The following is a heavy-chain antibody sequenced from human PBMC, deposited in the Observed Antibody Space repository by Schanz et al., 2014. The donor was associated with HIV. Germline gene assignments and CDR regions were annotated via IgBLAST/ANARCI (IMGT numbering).Heavy chain of an antibody. CDR2: ISAYKGNT. V-gene: IGHV1-18*01. D-gene: IGHD3-22*01. J-gene: IGHJ6*02. CDR1: GYTFTSYD. Sequence: QVQLVQSGAEVKKPGASVKVSCKASGYTFTSYDINWVRQAPGQGLEWMGWISAYKGNTNYAQKLQGRVTIAAEKATWTAYMELSRLRFEDTAVYYCASHGEGITMIVVVNGGYYGMDVWGQGTTVTVSS. CDR3: ASHGEGITMIVVVNGGYYGMDV.